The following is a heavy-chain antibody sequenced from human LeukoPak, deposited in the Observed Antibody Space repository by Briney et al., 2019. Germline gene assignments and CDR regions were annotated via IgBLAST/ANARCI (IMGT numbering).Heavy chain of an antibody. J-gene: IGHJ4*02. CDR3: ARDHHYYGSGSYYSDY. CDR1: GFTFSSYS. V-gene: IGHV3-21*01. CDR2: ISRSSSYI. D-gene: IGHD3-10*01. Sequence: GGSLRLSCAASGFTFSSYSMNWVRQAPGKGLEWVSSISRSSSYIYYADSVKGRFTISRDNAKNSLYLQMNSLRAEDTAVYYCARDHHYYGSGSYYSDYWGQGTLVTVSS.